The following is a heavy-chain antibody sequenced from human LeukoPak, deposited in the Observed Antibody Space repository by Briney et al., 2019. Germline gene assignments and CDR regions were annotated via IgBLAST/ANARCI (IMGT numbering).Heavy chain of an antibody. CDR2: IRYDGIVK. CDR3: AKGGNSGWNFVDY. J-gene: IGHJ4*02. V-gene: IGHV3-30*02. CDR1: GFSFSSYG. Sequence: GGSLRLSCAASGFSFSSYGMHWVRQAPGKGLEWVAFIRYDGIVKHYADSVKGRLTISRDNAKNTLFVQMNNLRGEDTAVYYCAKGGNSGWNFVDYWGQGTLVTVSS. D-gene: IGHD6-19*01.